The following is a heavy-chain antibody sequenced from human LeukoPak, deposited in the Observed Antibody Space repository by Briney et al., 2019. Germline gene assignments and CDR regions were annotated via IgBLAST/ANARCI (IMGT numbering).Heavy chain of an antibody. V-gene: IGHV1-69*05. Sequence: SVKVSCKASGGTFSSYAISWVRQAPGQGLEWMGGIIPIFGTANYAQKFQGRVTITTDESTSTAYMELSSLRSKDTAVYYCARESVVPAAVRYFQHWGQGTLVTVSS. J-gene: IGHJ1*01. D-gene: IGHD2-2*02. CDR1: GGTFSSYA. CDR3: ARESVVPAAVRYFQH. CDR2: IIPIFGTA.